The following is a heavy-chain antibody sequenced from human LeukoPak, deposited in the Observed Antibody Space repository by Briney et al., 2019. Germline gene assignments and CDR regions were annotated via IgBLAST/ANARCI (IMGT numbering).Heavy chain of an antibody. V-gene: IGHV4-34*01. CDR1: GGSFSGYY. D-gene: IGHD2-2*01. Sequence: SSETLSLTCAVYGGSFSGYYWSWIRQPPGKGLEWIGEINHSGSTNYNPSLKSRVTISVDTSKNQFSLKLSSVTAADTAVYYCARDRYCSSTSCYGFDPWGQGTLVTVSS. J-gene: IGHJ5*02. CDR3: ARDRYCSSTSCYGFDP. CDR2: INHSGST.